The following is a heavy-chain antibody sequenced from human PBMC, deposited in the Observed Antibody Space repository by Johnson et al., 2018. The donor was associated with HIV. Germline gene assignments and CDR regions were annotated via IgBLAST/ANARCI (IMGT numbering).Heavy chain of an antibody. CDR1: GFTFNNAW. V-gene: IGHV3-33*08. J-gene: IGHJ3*02. D-gene: IGHD3-3*01. CDR2: IWYDGSNK. Sequence: QMQLVESGGGLVKPGGSLRLSCEASGFTFNNAWMGWVRQAPGKGLEWVAVIWYDGSNKYYAASVKGRFPISRDNSKNTLYLQMNNLRVEDTAMYYCARGPILEWLSGDGFDMWGQGTKVTV. CDR3: ARGPILEWLSGDGFDM.